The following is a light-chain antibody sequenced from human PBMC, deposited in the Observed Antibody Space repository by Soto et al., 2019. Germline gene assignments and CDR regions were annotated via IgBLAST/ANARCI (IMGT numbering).Light chain of an antibody. V-gene: IGKV3-20*01. J-gene: IGKJ1*01. CDR2: DAS. CDR1: QSVRNSL. Sequence: IVLTHSPRALSLAPGERAPLSCRASQSVRNSLLAWYQQKPGQPPRLLIYDASTRATATPERFSGSGSGTDFTLTISRLEPEDFAVYYCQQYGSSPRTFGEGTKVDIK. CDR3: QQYGSSPRT.